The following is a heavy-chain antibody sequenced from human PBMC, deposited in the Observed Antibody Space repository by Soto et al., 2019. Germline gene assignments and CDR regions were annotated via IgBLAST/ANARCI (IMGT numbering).Heavy chain of an antibody. CDR1: GFTFSNYA. D-gene: IGHD3-10*01. V-gene: IGHV3-23*01. J-gene: IGHJ4*02. CDR3: AKERLGRGIDY. Sequence: EVLLLDSGGGLVQPGGSLRLSCAASGFTFSNYAMTWVRQAPGKGPEWISTVNNGGGGTYYADSVKGRFTISRDNSKNSLYLQVRSLRAEDTAVYYCAKERLGRGIDYWGQGILVTASS. CDR2: VNNGGGGT.